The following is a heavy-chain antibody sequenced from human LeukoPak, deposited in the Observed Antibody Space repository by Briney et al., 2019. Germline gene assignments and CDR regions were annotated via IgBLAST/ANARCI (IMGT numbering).Heavy chain of an antibody. V-gene: IGHV3-53*01. CDR1: GFTVSSNY. CDR2: IYSGGST. Sequence: PGGSLRLSCAASGFTVSSNYMSWVRQAPGKGLEWVSVIYSGGSTYYADSVKGRFTISRDNSKNTLYLQMNSLRAEDTAVYYCGLGSSPGYYYGMDVWGQGTTVTVSS. D-gene: IGHD6-13*01. CDR3: GLGSSPGYYYGMDV. J-gene: IGHJ6*02.